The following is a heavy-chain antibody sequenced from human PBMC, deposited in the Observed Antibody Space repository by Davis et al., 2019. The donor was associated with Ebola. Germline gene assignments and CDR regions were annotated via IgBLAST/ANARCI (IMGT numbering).Heavy chain of an antibody. CDR1: GFTFSTYW. J-gene: IGHJ4*02. D-gene: IGHD2-2*01. V-gene: IGHV3-74*01. Sequence: PGGSLRLSCKASGFTFSTYWMHWVRQAPGKGLVWVSRINTDGSSTTYADSVKGRFTISRDNAKNTLYLQMNSLRADDTAMYFCARGAPAALFDYWGQGTLVTVSS. CDR2: INTDGSST. CDR3: ARGAPAALFDY.